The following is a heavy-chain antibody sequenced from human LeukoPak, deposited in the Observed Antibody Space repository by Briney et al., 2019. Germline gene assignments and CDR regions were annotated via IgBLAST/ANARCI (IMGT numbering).Heavy chain of an antibody. V-gene: IGHV3-30-3*01. CDR2: ISYDGSNK. CDR1: GFTFSSYA. Sequence: PGGSLRLSCAASGFTFSSYAMHWVRQAPGKGLEWVAVISYDGSNKYYADSVKGRFTISRDNSKNTLYLQMNSLRAEDTAVYYCARANIHYYYYMDVWGKGTTVTVSS. CDR3: ARANIHYYYYMDV. J-gene: IGHJ6*03.